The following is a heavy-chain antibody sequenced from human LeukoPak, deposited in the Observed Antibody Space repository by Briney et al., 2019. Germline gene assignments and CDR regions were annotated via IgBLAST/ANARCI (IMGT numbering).Heavy chain of an antibody. J-gene: IGHJ3*02. V-gene: IGHV4-59*08. CDR2: IYYSGST. CDR1: GGSISSYY. Sequence: PSETLSLTCTVSGGSISSYYWSWIRQPPGKGLEWIGYIYYSGSTNYNPSLKSRVTISVDTSKNQFSLKLSSVTAADTAVYYCARGGDYGGNFDAFDIWGQGTMVTVSS. CDR3: ARGGDYGGNFDAFDI. D-gene: IGHD4-23*01.